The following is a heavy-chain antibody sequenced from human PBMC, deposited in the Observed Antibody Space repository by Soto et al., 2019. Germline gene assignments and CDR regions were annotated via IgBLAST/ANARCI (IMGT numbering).Heavy chain of an antibody. CDR3: ARLGSSGWYQGSYFDY. CDR1: GGSITRNNHY. D-gene: IGHD6-19*01. J-gene: IGHJ4*02. Sequence: QLQLQESGPGLVKASETLSLTCIVSGGSITRNNHYWGWIRQSPGKGLEWIGSILYSGSTNYNPSLKSRVTLSVETSKNQFALKMSSVTAADTALYYCARLGSSGWYQGSYFDYWGQGTLVTVSS. V-gene: IGHV4-39*01. CDR2: ILYSGST.